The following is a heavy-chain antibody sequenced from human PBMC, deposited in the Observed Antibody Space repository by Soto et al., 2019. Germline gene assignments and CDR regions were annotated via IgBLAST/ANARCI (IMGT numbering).Heavy chain of an antibody. V-gene: IGHV3-33*06. J-gene: IGHJ6*02. CDR1: GFTFSRFG. CDR2: VWYDGSDK. CDR3: AKDRSSSLDAMDV. D-gene: IGHD6-13*01. Sequence: QVQLVESGGGVVQPGRSLRLSCAASGFTFSRFGMHWVRQAPDKGLEWAAVVWYDGSDKYYADSVKGRFAISRDNSKNTLYLQVNSLRAEDTAVYYCAKDRSSSLDAMDVWGQGTTVTVFS.